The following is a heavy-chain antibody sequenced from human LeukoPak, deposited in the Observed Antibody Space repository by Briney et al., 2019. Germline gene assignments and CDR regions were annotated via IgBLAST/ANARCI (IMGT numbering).Heavy chain of an antibody. CDR1: GFSFSDYI. CDR3: SGDGTEGDNSAFDM. Sequence: GGSLRLSCAASGFSFSDYILDWVRQAPGKGLEWVGRIRRKRNGYTTEYAASVKGRFTISRDDLKKSLYLHMSSLKTEDTAVYHCSGDGTEGDNSAFDMGGKGTMVTVS. J-gene: IGHJ3*02. V-gene: IGHV3-72*01. CDR2: IRRKRNGYTT. D-gene: IGHD3-22*01.